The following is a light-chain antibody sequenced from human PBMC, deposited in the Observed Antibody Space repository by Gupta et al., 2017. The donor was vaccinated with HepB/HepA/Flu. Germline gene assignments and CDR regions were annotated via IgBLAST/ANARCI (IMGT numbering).Light chain of an antibody. CDR2: KDS. CDR3: QSADSSGTSWV. J-gene: IGLJ3*02. V-gene: IGLV3-25*03. Sequence: YELTQPPSVSVSPGQTARITCSGDALPKQYAYWYQQKPGQAPVLVIYKDSERPSGIPKRFSDSSSGTTVTLTISGVQAEDEADYYCQSADSSGTSWVFGGGTKLTVL. CDR1: ALPKQY.